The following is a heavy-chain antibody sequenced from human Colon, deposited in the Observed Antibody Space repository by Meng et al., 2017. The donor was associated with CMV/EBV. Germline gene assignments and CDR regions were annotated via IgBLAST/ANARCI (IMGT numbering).Heavy chain of an antibody. J-gene: IGHJ4*02. D-gene: IGHD3-16*01. CDR2: VYYTGSV. CDR3: ARADPSLAMYYFDY. V-gene: IGHV4-59*13. Sequence: SETLSLTCNVSGGSISTYYWTWIRQPPGKGLEWIGNVYYTGSVKYNPSLKSRLTISVDTAKNQFSLKLTSVTVADTATYYCARADPSLAMYYFDYWGPGMLVTVS. CDR1: GGSISTYY.